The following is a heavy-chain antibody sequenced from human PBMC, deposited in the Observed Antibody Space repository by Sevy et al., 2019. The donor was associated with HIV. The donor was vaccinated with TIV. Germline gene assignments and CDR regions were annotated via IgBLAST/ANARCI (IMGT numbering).Heavy chain of an antibody. CDR3: ARGYHYDSSGYYSGDAFDV. D-gene: IGHD3-22*01. CDR1: GFTLSSYS. V-gene: IGHV3-21*01. Sequence: GGSLRLSCAASGFTLSSYSMNWVRQAPGKGLEWVSSISSTSTYIYYADSVKGRVTISRDNAKNSLFLQMNGLRAEDTAVYYCARGYHYDSSGYYSGDAFDVWGQGTMVTVSS. CDR2: ISSTSTYI. J-gene: IGHJ3*01.